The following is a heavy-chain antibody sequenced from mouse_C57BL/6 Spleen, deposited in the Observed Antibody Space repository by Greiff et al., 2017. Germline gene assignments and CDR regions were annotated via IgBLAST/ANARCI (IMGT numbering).Heavy chain of an antibody. V-gene: IGHV10-1*01. D-gene: IGHD5-5*01. CDR3: VRQRAYLTFDY. CDR2: IRSKSNNYAT. Sequence: EVKLVESGGGLVQPKGSLKLSCAASGFSFNTYAMNWVRQAPGKGLEWVARIRSKSNNYATYYADSVKDRFTISRDDSESMLYLQMNNVKTEDTAMYYCVRQRAYLTFDYWGQGTTLTVSS. J-gene: IGHJ2*01. CDR1: GFSFNTYA.